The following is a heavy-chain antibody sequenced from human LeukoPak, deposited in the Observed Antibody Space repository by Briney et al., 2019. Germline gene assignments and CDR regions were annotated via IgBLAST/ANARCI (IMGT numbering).Heavy chain of an antibody. J-gene: IGHJ4*02. Sequence: GESLKISCKGSGYGFTNYWIAWGRRLPGKGLEWMGTIYPGDSDTRYSPSFQGQVTISADKSNSTAYVQWKSLKASDTAVYYCARRGSVREFDYWGQGTLVTVSS. CDR2: IYPGDSDT. V-gene: IGHV5-51*01. CDR3: ARRGSVREFDY. CDR1: GYGFTNYW. D-gene: IGHD2-8*01.